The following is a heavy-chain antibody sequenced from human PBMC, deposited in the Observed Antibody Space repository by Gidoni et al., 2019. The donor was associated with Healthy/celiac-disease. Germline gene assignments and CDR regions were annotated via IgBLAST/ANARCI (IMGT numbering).Heavy chain of an antibody. V-gene: IGHV3-9*01. CDR2: IDWNSGSI. Sequence: EVQLVESGGGLVQSGRSLRLSCAASGFSFDDYAMHWARQGPGKGLEWVSGIDWNSGSIDYADSAKGRFTISRDNAKNSLFLQMNSLRVEDTALYYCVKSRGPYYHYYGVDVWGPGTTVTVSS. CDR3: VKSRGPYYHYYGVDV. J-gene: IGHJ6*02. CDR1: GFSFDDYA.